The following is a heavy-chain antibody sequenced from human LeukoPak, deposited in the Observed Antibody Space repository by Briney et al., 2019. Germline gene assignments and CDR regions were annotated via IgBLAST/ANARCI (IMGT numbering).Heavy chain of an antibody. D-gene: IGHD6-13*01. CDR2: ISSSSSYI. CDR3: ARNLGIAAAGRGMDV. CDR1: GFTFSSYS. Sequence: SGGSLRLSCAASGFTFSSYSMNWVRQAPGKGLEWVSSISSSSSYIYYADSVKGRFTISRDNAKNSLYLQMSSLRAEDTAVYYCARNLGIAAAGRGMDVWGQGTTVTVSS. J-gene: IGHJ6*02. V-gene: IGHV3-21*01.